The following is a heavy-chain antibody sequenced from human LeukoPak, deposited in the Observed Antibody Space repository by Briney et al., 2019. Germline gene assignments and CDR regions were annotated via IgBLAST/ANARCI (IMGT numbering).Heavy chain of an antibody. Sequence: SETLSLTCTVSGGSISYYYWSWIRQPPGKGLEWIGYIYSSGSTDYNPSLKSRVTISVDTSKNQFSLELRSVTAADTAVYYCAKQKGLDPWGQGTLVTVSS. CDR3: AKQKGLDP. V-gene: IGHV4-59*01. CDR1: GGSISYYY. J-gene: IGHJ5*02. CDR2: IYSSGST. D-gene: IGHD1/OR15-1a*01.